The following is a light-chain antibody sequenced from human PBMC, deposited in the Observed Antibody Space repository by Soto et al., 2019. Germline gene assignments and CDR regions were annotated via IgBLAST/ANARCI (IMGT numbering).Light chain of an antibody. CDR1: QHIWSY. CDR2: DAS. J-gene: IGKJ1*01. CDR3: QQRSRWPWT. Sequence: EIMLTQSPATLSSSPGERATLSCRASQHIWSYLAWYQQKPGQAPRLLMYDASKRATGIPARFSGSGSGTDFTLTISSLEPEDFAVYYCQQRSRWPWTFGQGTKVDIK. V-gene: IGKV3-11*01.